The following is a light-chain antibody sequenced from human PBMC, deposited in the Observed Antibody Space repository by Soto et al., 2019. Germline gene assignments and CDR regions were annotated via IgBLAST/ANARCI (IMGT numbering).Light chain of an antibody. CDR2: GAS. J-gene: IGKJ2*01. CDR1: QSLSSSY. CDR3: QQRSNWPPT. Sequence: EIVLTQSPGTLSLSPGETATLSCRASQSLSSSYLAWYQQRPGQAPRLLIYGASSRATGIPDRFSGSGSGTDFNLTISRLDPEDFAVYYCQQRSNWPPTFGQGTKLEIK. V-gene: IGKV3D-20*02.